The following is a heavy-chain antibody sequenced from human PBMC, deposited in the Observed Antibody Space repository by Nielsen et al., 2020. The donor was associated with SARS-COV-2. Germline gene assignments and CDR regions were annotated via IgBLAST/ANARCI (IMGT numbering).Heavy chain of an antibody. J-gene: IGHJ5*02. CDR3: ATTSPLCSGGSCSTGRVSWFDP. Sequence: ASVKVSCKVSGYTLTELSMHWVRQAPGKGLEWMGGFDPEDGETIYAQKFQGRVTMTEDTSTDTAYMELSSLRSEDTAVYYCATTSPLCSGGSCSTGRVSWFDPWAREPWSPSPQ. CDR2: FDPEDGET. D-gene: IGHD2-15*01. V-gene: IGHV1-24*01. CDR1: GYTLTELS.